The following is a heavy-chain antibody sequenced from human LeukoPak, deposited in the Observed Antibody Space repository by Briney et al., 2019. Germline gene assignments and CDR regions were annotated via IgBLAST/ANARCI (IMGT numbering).Heavy chain of an antibody. D-gene: IGHD3-16*02. CDR2: ISSSGSTK. V-gene: IGHV3-11*01. J-gene: IGHJ4*02. Sequence: GGSLRLSCAASGFTFSDYYMSWIRQAPGKGLEWVSYISSSGSTKYFADSVKGRFTISRDNAKNSLYLQMNSLRAEDTAVYYCARDYQSNYFDFWGQGTLVTVSS. CDR1: GFTFSDYY. CDR3: ARDYQSNYFDF.